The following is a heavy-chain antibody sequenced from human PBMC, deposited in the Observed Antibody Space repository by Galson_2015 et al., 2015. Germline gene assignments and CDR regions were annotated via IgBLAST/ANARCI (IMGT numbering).Heavy chain of an antibody. CDR2: ISGSGGST. CDR1: GFTFSSYA. CDR3: AKFTPNILDYYYYYGMDV. J-gene: IGHJ6*02. D-gene: IGHD3-3*02. Sequence: SLRLSCAASGFTFSSYAMSWVRQAPGKGLEWVSAISGSGGSTYYADSVKGRFTISRDNSKNTLYLQMNSLRAEDTAVYYCAKFTPNILDYYYYYGMDVWGQGTTVTVSS. V-gene: IGHV3-23*01.